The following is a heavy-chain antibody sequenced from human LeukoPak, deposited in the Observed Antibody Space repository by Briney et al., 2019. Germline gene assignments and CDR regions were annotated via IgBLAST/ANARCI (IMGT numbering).Heavy chain of an antibody. V-gene: IGHV3-23*01. CDR1: GFSFSSNW. Sequence: GGSLRLSCGASGFSFSSNWMSWVRQAPGKGLEWVSGISGSGGSRFYTDSVKGRFTISRDNSKNTLYLQMNSLRAEDTAVYYCAKLREWELPDLFDYWGQGTLVTVSS. J-gene: IGHJ4*02. CDR3: AKLREWELPDLFDY. CDR2: ISGSGGSR. D-gene: IGHD1-26*01.